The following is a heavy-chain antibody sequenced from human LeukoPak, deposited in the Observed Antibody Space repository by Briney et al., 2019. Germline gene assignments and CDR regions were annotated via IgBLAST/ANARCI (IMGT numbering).Heavy chain of an antibody. V-gene: IGHV1-18*01. J-gene: IGHJ4*02. D-gene: IGHD2-15*01. CDR1: GYTSTSYG. CDR2: ISAYNGNT. CDR3: ARVPCSGGSCYSHPNY. Sequence: ASVKVSCKASGYTSTSYGISWVRQAPGQGLEWMGWISAYNGNTNYAQKLQGRVTMTTDTSTSTAYMELRSLRSDDTAVYYCARVPCSGGSCYSHPNYWGQGTLVTVSS.